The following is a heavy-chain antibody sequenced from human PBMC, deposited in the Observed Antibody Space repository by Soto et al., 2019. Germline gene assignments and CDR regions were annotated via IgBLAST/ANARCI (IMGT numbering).Heavy chain of an antibody. V-gene: IGHV3-30*18. CDR2: ISYDGSNK. Sequence: GGSLRLSCAASGFTFSSYGMHWVRQAPGKGLEWVAVISYDGSNKYYADSVKGRFTISRDNSKNTLYLQMNSLRAEDTAVYYCAKDLELRYDSSDYPDYWGQGTLVTVSS. CDR3: AKDLELRYDSSDYPDY. CDR1: GFTFSSYG. J-gene: IGHJ4*02. D-gene: IGHD3-22*01.